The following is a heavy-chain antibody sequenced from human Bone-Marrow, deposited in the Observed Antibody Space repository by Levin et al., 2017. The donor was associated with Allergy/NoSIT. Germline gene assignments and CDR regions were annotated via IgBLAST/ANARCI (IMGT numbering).Heavy chain of an antibody. J-gene: IGHJ6*02. CDR2: MDPKSGHI. Sequence: GASVKVSCKASGYTFSDYEINWVRQATGQGLEWMAWMDPKSGHIGFAQKFQGRVSVTRNMSISTAYLELRSLRSEDTAVYFCAREMEVTRTLEWSEQHYYYHKGMDVWGQGTTVTVSS. V-gene: IGHV1-8*01. D-gene: IGHD3-3*01. CDR1: GYTFSDYE. CDR3: AREMEVTRTLEWSEQHYYYHKGMDV.